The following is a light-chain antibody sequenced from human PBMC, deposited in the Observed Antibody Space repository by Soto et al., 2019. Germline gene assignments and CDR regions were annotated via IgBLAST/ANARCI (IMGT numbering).Light chain of an antibody. CDR2: DNN. J-gene: IGLJ1*01. CDR1: SSNIGNNY. CDR3: GTWDSSLSIFV. Sequence: QSVLTQSPSVSGAPGQKVTISCSGSSSNIGNNYVSWYQHLPGTAPKLLIYDNNKRPSGIPDRFSGSKSGTSATLGITGLQTGDEADYYCGTWDSSLSIFVFGTGTKVTVL. V-gene: IGLV1-51*01.